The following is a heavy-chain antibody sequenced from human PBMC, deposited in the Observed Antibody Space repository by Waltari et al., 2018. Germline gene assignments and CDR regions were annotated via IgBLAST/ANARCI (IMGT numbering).Heavy chain of an antibody. J-gene: IGHJ4*02. V-gene: IGHV4-59*11. CDR2: IYYSGST. CDR1: GGSISSHY. CDR3: ATTRRGWYSFDY. Sequence: QVQLQESGPGLVKPSETLSLTCTVSGGSISSHYWSWLRQPPGKGLEWIGYIYYSGSTNYNPSLKSRVTISVDTSKNQFSLKLSSVTAADTAVYYCATTRRGWYSFDYWGQGTLVTVSS. D-gene: IGHD6-19*01.